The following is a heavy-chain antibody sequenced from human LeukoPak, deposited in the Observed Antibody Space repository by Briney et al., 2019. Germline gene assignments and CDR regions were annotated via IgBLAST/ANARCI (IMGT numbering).Heavy chain of an antibody. CDR2: ISGSGDTT. V-gene: IGHV3-23*01. Sequence: PGGSLRLSCAASGFTFISYAMSWVRQAPGKGLEWVSAISGSGDTTYSADSVRGRFIISRDNSKNTLFLQMNSLRAEDTAVYYCAKAYVDTTYFDSWGQGTLVTVSS. CDR3: AKAYVDTTYFDS. D-gene: IGHD5-18*01. CDR1: GFTFISYA. J-gene: IGHJ4*02.